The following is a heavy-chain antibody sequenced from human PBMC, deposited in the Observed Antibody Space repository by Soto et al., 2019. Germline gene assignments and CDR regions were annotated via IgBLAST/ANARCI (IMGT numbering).Heavy chain of an antibody. CDR3: ALILTHYYDSSGYHRWFDP. CDR2: ISAYNGNT. D-gene: IGHD3-22*01. V-gene: IGHV1-18*01. Sequence: VASVKVSCKASGYTFTSYGISWVRQAPGQGLEWMGWISAYNGNTNYAQKLQGRVTMTTDTSTSTAYMELRSLRSDDTAVYYCALILTHYYDSSGYHRWFDPWGQGTLVTVPQ. CDR1: GYTFTSYG. J-gene: IGHJ5*02.